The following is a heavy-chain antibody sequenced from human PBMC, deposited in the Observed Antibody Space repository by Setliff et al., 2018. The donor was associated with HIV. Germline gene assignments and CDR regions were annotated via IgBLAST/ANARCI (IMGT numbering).Heavy chain of an antibody. V-gene: IGHV4-39*07. D-gene: IGHD6-13*01. Sequence: SETLSLTCSVSGGPISSSSSYWGWIRQPPGKGLEWIGIIYYSGSTYYKPSLKSRVTISVDTSKNQFSLKLSSVTAADTAVYYCARAGWYSSRPDAFDIWGQGTMVTVSS. CDR1: GGPISSSSSY. J-gene: IGHJ3*02. CDR2: IYYSGST. CDR3: ARAGWYSSRPDAFDI.